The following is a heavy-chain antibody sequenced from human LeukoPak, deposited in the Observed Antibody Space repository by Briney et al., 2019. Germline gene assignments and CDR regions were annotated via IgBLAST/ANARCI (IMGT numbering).Heavy chain of an antibody. CDR2: ISSSGSTI. V-gene: IGHV3-11*04. Sequence: GGSLRLSCAASGFTFSDYYMSWIRQAPGKGLEWVSYISSSGSTIYYAGSVKGRFTISRDNAKNSLYLQMNSLRAEDTAVYYCARDQEGVYYDSSGYHFDYWGQGTLVTVSS. CDR3: ARDQEGVYYDSSGYHFDY. J-gene: IGHJ4*02. CDR1: GFTFSDYY. D-gene: IGHD3-22*01.